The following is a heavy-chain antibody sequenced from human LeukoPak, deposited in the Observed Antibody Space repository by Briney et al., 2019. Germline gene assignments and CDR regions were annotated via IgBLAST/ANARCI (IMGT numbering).Heavy chain of an antibody. CDR3: ARHATEGAAVAGVEFDP. V-gene: IGHV4-39*07. Sequence: SETLSLTCTVSGGSISSSSYYWGWIRQPPGKGLEWIGSIYYSGSTYYNPSLKSRVTISVDTSKNQFSLKLSSVTAADTAVYYCARHATEGAAVAGVEFDPWGQGTLVTVSS. J-gene: IGHJ5*02. D-gene: IGHD6-19*01. CDR1: GGSISSSSYY. CDR2: IYYSGST.